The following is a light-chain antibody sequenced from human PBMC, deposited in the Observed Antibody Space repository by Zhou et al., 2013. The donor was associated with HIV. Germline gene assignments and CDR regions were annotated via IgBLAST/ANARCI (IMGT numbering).Light chain of an antibody. Sequence: DIQMTQSPSSLSASVGDRVTITCQASQDINNYLNWYQQKPGKAPKLLIFDASNLETGVPSRFSGSGSGTDFTFTISSLQPEDIATYYCQQYDKLPEYSFGQGTKLELK. CDR1: QDINNY. CDR3: QQYDKLPEYS. V-gene: IGKV1-33*01. CDR2: DAS. J-gene: IGKJ2*03.